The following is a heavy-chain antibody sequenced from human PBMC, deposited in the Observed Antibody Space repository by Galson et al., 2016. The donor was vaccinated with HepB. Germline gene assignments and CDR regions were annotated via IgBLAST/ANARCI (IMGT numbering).Heavy chain of an antibody. D-gene: IGHD1-7*01. CDR2: IKQDGSVA. CDR1: GFPFSSYW. Sequence: SLRLSCAASGFPFSSYWMSWVRQTPGKGLEWVAGIKQDGSVAHYVELLRGRFTISRDNARNSLFLQMNSLRAEDTAVYYCTREMNYSFDHWGQGTLVTISS. V-gene: IGHV3-7*01. CDR3: TREMNYSFDH. J-gene: IGHJ4*02.